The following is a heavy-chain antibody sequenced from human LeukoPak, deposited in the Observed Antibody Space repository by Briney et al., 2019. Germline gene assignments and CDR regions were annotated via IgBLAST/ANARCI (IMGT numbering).Heavy chain of an antibody. CDR1: GGSISSGGYY. Sequence: SETLSHTCTVSGGSISSGGYYWSWIRQHPGKGLEWIGYIYYSGSTYYNPSLKSRVTISVDTSKNQFSLKLSSVTAADTAVYYCARDPVLRYFDWSRTCCYYDMDVWGQGTTVTVSS. D-gene: IGHD3-9*01. J-gene: IGHJ6*02. CDR2: IYYSGST. V-gene: IGHV4-31*03. CDR3: ARDPVLRYFDWSRTCCYYDMDV.